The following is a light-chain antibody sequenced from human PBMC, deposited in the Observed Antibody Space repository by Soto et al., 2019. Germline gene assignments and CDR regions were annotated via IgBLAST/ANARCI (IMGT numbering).Light chain of an antibody. Sequence: DIQITQSPSFRSSFLLDRVTITCRASQSIGNHLNWYQQKPGKAPKFLIYGASTLQSGVPSRFTGSGSGTDFTLTVNSLQPQDFAIYYCQQSYTSPTTFGQGTRLEIK. J-gene: IGKJ5*01. CDR3: QQSYTSPTT. V-gene: IGKV1-39*01. CDR2: GAS. CDR1: QSIGNH.